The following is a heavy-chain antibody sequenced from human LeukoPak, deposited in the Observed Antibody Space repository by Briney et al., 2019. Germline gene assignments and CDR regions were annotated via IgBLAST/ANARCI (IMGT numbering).Heavy chain of an antibody. CDR2: IYHSGST. J-gene: IGHJ4*02. CDR3: ARGSIKVYYFDY. V-gene: IGHV4-39*07. Sequence: PSETLSLTCTVSGGSISSGSYYWGWIRQPPGKGLEWIGEIYHSGSTNYNPSLKSRVTISVDKSKNQFSLKLRSVTAADTAVYYCARGSIKVYYFDYWGQGTLVTVSS. D-gene: IGHD6-6*01. CDR1: GGSISSGSYY.